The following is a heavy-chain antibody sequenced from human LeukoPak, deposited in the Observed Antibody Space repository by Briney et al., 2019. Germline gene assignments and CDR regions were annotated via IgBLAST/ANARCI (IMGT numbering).Heavy chain of an antibody. CDR2: ISGSGGST. V-gene: IGHV3-23*01. CDR3: AKTEDPPDVYLGGEDY. CDR1: GFTFSNAW. D-gene: IGHD3-16*01. J-gene: IGHJ4*02. Sequence: HPGGSLRLSCAASGFTFSNAWMSWVRQAPGKGLEWVSAISGSGGSTYYADSAKGRFTISRDNSKNTLYLQMNSLRAEDTAVYYCAKTEDPPDVYLGGEDYWGQGTLVTVSS.